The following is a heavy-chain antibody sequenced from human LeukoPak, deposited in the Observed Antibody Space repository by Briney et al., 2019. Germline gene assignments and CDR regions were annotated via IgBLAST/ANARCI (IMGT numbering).Heavy chain of an antibody. Sequence: GGSLRLSCTVSGFTVSSNSMSWVRQAPGKGLEWISYIGSSGSLIYYADSVKGRFTVSRDDAKNSVYLQMNSLRAEDTALYYCAREMKDCGGDCLDSWGQGTLVTVSS. CDR2: IGSSGSLI. V-gene: IGHV3-48*04. CDR3: AREMKDCGGDCLDS. J-gene: IGHJ4*02. CDR1: GFTVSSNS. D-gene: IGHD2-21*02.